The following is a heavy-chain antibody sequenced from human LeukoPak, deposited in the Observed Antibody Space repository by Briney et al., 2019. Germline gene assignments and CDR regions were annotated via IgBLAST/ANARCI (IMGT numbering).Heavy chain of an antibody. D-gene: IGHD2-8*02. J-gene: IGHJ4*02. CDR3: ARDQTAVTGVWGTIDY. CDR2: ISYDGSNT. Sequence: PGRSLRLSCTASGFTFSGYGMHWGRQAPGMGLEWVAIISYDGSNTFYGDSVKGRFTISRDNSKKTLYLQMNSLRTEDTAVYYCARDQTAVTGVWGTIDYWGQGTLVTVSS. V-gene: IGHV3-30*03. CDR1: GFTFSGYG.